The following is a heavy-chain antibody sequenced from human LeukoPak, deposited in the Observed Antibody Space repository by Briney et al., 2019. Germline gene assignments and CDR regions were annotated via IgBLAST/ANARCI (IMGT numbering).Heavy chain of an antibody. Sequence: SETLSLTCTVSGGSISSNTYYWGWIRQPPGKGLEWIGSIYYSGSTYYNPSLKSRVTISVDTSKNQFSLKLSSVTAADTGVYYCARDYQGGYGDKTVDYWGKGTLVTVSS. D-gene: IGHD5-18*01. CDR1: GGSISSNTYY. V-gene: IGHV4-39*07. CDR3: ARDYQGGYGDKTVDY. J-gene: IGHJ4*02. CDR2: IYYSGST.